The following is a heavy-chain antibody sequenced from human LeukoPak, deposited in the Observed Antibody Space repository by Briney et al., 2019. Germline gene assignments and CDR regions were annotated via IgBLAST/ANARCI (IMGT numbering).Heavy chain of an antibody. CDR1: GYTFTGYY. CDR2: INPNSGGT. CDR3: ARETTTVVTTGGVGSYYYYMDV. J-gene: IGHJ6*03. Sequence: GASVKVSCKASGYTFTGYYMHWVRQAPGQGLEWMGWINPNSGGTNYAQKFQGRVTMTRDTSISTAYMELSRLRSDDTAVYYCARETTTVVTTGGVGSYYYYMDVWGKGTTVTISS. V-gene: IGHV1-2*02. D-gene: IGHD4-23*01.